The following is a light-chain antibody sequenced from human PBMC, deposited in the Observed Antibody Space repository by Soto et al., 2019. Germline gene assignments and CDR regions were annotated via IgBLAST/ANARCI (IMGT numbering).Light chain of an antibody. Sequence: EIVMTQSPATLSVSPGERATLSCRASQSVSSNLAWYQQKPGQAPRLLIYGASTRATGIPARFSGSGSGTEFTLTISSLQSEDFSVYYCQHYNNWPVTFGGGTKV. V-gene: IGKV3D-15*01. CDR3: QHYNNWPVT. CDR1: QSVSSN. CDR2: GAS. J-gene: IGKJ4*01.